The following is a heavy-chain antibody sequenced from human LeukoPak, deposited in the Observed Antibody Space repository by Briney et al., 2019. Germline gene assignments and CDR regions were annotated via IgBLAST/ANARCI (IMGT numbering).Heavy chain of an antibody. Sequence: ASVKVSCKASGYTFTNHFMHWVRQAPGQGLEWMGIINPRGGSTGYAQKFQGRITMTTDMSTRTVYMELSSLESEDTAVYYCARGALSGCDYWGQGTLVTVSS. D-gene: IGHD1-26*01. CDR1: GYTFTNHF. CDR2: INPRGGST. J-gene: IGHJ4*02. CDR3: ARGALSGCDY. V-gene: IGHV1-46*01.